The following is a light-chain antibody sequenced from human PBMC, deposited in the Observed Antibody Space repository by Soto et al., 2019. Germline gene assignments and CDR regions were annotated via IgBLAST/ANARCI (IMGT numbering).Light chain of an antibody. J-gene: IGLJ2*01. CDR3: RSYTSSSTLV. V-gene: IGLV2-14*01. CDR2: DVS. Sequence: QSAMTQPASGSGSPGQSITISCTGTSRDVGGYNYVSWYPQHPGKAPKLMIYDVSNRPSGVSNRFSGSKSGNTASLTLSGLQAEDEADYYCRSYTSSSTLVFGGGTKLTVL. CDR1: SRDVGGYNY.